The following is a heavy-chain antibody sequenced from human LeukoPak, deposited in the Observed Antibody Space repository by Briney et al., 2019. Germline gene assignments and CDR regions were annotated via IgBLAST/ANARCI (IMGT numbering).Heavy chain of an antibody. V-gene: IGHV3-21*01. Sequence: GGSLRLSCAASGFTFSSYSMNWVRQAPGKGLEWVSSISSSSSYIYYADSVKGRFTISRDNAKNSLYLQMNSLRAEDTAVYYCARDIYYYDSSGYYFPGGSDYWGQGTLVAVSS. J-gene: IGHJ4*02. CDR3: ARDIYYYDSSGYYFPGGSDY. D-gene: IGHD3-22*01. CDR2: ISSSSSYI. CDR1: GFTFSSYS.